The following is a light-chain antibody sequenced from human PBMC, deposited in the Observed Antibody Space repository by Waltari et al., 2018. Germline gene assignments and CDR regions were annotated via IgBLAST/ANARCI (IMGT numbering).Light chain of an antibody. J-gene: IGKJ5*01. Sequence: DIQLTQSPSFLSASVGDRVTITCRASQDLTSYFAWYQQKPGKAPKLLIYDISTLQSGVPSRFSGSGSGTEFTLTISSLQPEDSATYYCQQLNENPRTFGQGTRVETK. CDR2: DIS. CDR3: QQLNENPRT. CDR1: QDLTSY. V-gene: IGKV1-9*01.